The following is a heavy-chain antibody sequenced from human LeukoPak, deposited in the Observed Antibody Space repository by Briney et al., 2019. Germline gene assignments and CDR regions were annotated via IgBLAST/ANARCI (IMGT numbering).Heavy chain of an antibody. CDR3: ASDKDYGDYDY. Sequence: PGGSLRLSCAASGFTFSSYAMHWVRQAPGKGLEWVAVISYDGSNKYYADSVKGRFTIPRDNSKNTLYLQMNSLRAEDTAVYYCASDKDYGDYDYWGQGTLVTVSS. D-gene: IGHD4-17*01. CDR2: ISYDGSNK. J-gene: IGHJ4*02. V-gene: IGHV3-30-3*01. CDR1: GFTFSSYA.